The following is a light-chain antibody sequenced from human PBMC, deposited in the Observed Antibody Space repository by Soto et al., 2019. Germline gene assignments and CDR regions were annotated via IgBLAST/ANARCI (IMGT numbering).Light chain of an antibody. V-gene: IGLV2-8*01. J-gene: IGLJ2*01. Sequence: QSVLTQPPSASGSPGQSVTISCTGTSSDVGGYNYVSWYQQHPGKAPKVMIYEVSERPSGVPDRFSGSKSGNTASLTVSGLQAEDEADYYCSSYAGSNNPVVFGGGTKLTVL. CDR1: SSDVGGYNY. CDR2: EVS. CDR3: SSYAGSNNPVV.